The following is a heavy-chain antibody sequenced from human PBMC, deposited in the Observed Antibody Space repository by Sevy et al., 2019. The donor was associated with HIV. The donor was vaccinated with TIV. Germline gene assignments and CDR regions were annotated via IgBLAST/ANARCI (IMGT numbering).Heavy chain of an antibody. V-gene: IGHV3-21*04. J-gene: IGHJ6*02. CDR3: ARDRDPSGSYYNYYYGMDV. D-gene: IGHD1-26*01. CDR1: AFTFSSYS. CDR2: ISSSSSYI. Sequence: GGSLRLSCAASAFTFSSYSMNWVRQAPGKGLEWVSSISSSSSYIYYADSVKGRFTISRDNAKNSLYLQMNSLRAEDTAVYYCARDRDPSGSYYNYYYGMDVWGQGTTVTVSS.